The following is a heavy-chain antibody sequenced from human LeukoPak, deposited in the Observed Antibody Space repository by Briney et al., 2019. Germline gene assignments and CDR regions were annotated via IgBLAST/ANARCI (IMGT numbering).Heavy chain of an antibody. CDR1: GFTFSSYS. J-gene: IGHJ4*02. CDR2: ISSSSSYI. Sequence: GGSLRLSCAASGFTFSSYSMNWVRQAPGKGLEWVSSISSSSSYIYYADSVKGRFTISRDNAKHSLYLQMNSLRAEDTAVYYCARVLRGSWDSSSGYDHWGQGTLVTVSS. D-gene: IGHD6-6*01. CDR3: ARVLRGSWDSSSGYDH. V-gene: IGHV3-21*01.